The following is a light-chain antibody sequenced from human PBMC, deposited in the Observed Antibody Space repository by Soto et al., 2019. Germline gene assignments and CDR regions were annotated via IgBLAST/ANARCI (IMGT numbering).Light chain of an antibody. CDR3: QTWGTGFQV. CDR1: SGHSSYA. CDR2: LKNDGSH. Sequence: QPVLTQSPSASASLGASFRLTCTLSSGHSSYAIAWHQKQPGKSPRYLMDLKNDGSHTKGDGIPDRFSGSSSGAERSLIISSLQSEDEADYYCQTWGTGFQVFGGGTKVTVL. J-gene: IGLJ2*01. V-gene: IGLV4-69*01.